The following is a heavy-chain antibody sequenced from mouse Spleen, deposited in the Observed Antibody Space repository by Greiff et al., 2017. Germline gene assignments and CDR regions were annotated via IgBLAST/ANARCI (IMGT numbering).Heavy chain of an antibody. J-gene: IGHJ4*01. V-gene: IGHV2-2*01. CDR1: GFSLTSYG. CDR3: ASVWGYYAMDY. CDR2: IWSGGST. D-gene: IGHD4-1*01. Sequence: QVQLKQSGPGLVQPSQSLSITCTVSGFSLTSYGVHWVRQSPGKGLEWLGVIWSGGSTDYNAAFISRLSISKDNSKSQVFFKMNSLQADDTAIYYCASVWGYYAMDYWGQGTSVTVSS.